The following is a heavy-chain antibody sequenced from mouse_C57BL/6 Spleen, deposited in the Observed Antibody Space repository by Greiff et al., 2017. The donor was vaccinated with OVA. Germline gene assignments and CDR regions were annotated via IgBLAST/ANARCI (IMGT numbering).Heavy chain of an antibody. D-gene: IGHD2-2*01. CDR3: ARRLPHYYAMDY. CDR1: GYTFTSYW. CDR2: IDPSDSYT. V-gene: IGHV1-69*01. Sequence: QVQLQQPGAELVMPGASVKLSCKASGYTFTSYWMHWVKQRPGQGLEWIGEIDPSDSYTNYNQKFKGKSTLTVDKSSSTAYMQLSSLTSEDSAVYYCARRLPHYYAMDYWGQGTSVTVSS. J-gene: IGHJ4*01.